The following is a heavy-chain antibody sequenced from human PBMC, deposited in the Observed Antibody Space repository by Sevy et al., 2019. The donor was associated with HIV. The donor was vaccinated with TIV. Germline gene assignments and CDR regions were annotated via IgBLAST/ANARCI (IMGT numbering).Heavy chain of an antibody. V-gene: IGHV3-7*01. CDR3: VREGTAVTARAFEY. Sequence: GGSLRLSCAASGVTLSRYWMNWVRQAQGKGLEWVANIKQDGSEKYYVESVKGRFTISRENAENSLYLQMNSLRAEDTAVYYCVREGTAVTARAFEYWGQGTLVTVSS. D-gene: IGHD4-17*01. J-gene: IGHJ4*02. CDR1: GVTLSRYW. CDR2: IKQDGSEK.